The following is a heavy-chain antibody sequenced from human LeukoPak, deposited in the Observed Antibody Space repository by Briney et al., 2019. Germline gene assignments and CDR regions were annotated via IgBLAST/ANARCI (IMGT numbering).Heavy chain of an antibody. Sequence: ETLSLTCAVYGGSFSGYYWSWVRQAPGKGLEWVSAISGSGGSTYYADSVKGRFTISRDNSKNTLYLQMNSLRAEDTAVYYCAKERPYYYDSSGYWPFDYWGQGTLVTVSS. D-gene: IGHD3-22*01. CDR2: ISGSGGST. V-gene: IGHV3-23*01. CDR1: GGSFSGYY. CDR3: AKERPYYYDSSGYWPFDY. J-gene: IGHJ4*02.